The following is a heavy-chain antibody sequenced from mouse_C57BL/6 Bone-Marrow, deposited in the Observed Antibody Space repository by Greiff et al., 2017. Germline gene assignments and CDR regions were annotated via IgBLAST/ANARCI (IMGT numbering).Heavy chain of an antibody. CDR1: GFNIKDDY. V-gene: IGHV14-4*01. J-gene: IGHJ2*01. D-gene: IGHD3-2*02. CDR2: IDPENGDT. Sequence: EVQGVESGAELVRPGASVKLSCTASGFNIKDDYMHWVKQRPEQGLEWIGWIDPENGDTEYASKFQGKATITADTASNTAYLQLSSLTSEDTAVYYCTKAAQEYWGQGTTLTVSS. CDR3: TKAAQEY.